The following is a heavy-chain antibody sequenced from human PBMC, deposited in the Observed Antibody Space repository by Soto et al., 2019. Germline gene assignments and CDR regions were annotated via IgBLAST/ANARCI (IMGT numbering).Heavy chain of an antibody. CDR1: GGTFSSYA. J-gene: IGHJ5*02. CDR3: ARDRGPSSGYYPYWFDP. D-gene: IGHD3-22*01. CDR2: IIPIFGTA. V-gene: IGHV1-69*12. Sequence: QVQLVQSGAEVKKPGSSVKVSCKASGGTFSSYAITWVRQAPGQGLEWMGGIIPIFGTANYAQKFQARVTMTAXXSXRXXYMELSSLRSEDTAVYSCARDRGPSSGYYPYWFDPWGQGTLVTVSS.